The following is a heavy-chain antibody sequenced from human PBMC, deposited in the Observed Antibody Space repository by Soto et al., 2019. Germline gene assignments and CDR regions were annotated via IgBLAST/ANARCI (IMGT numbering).Heavy chain of an antibody. CDR1: AGSTRSYF. CDR2: IYYSEST. D-gene: IGHD6-19*01. Sequence: SETLSLTCTVSAGSTRSYFWSWIRQPPGKGLEWIGYIYYSESTNYNPSLKSRVTLSVDTSKNQFSLKLSSVTAADTAVYYCARDRGLGSGWYGWFDPWGQGTLVTVS. CDR3: ARDRGLGSGWYGWFDP. J-gene: IGHJ5*02. V-gene: IGHV4-59*01.